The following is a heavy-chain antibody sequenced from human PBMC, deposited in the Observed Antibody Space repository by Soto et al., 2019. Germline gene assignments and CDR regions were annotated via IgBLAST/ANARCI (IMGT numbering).Heavy chain of an antibody. J-gene: IGHJ6*02. Sequence: GASVKVSCKASGFTFTSSAVQWVRQARGQRLEWIGWIVVGSGNTNYAQKFQERVTITRDMSTSTAYMELSSLRSEDTAVYYCAADLYCGGDCYLIVMDVWGQGTTVTVAS. D-gene: IGHD2-21*02. CDR2: IVVGSGNT. CDR1: GFTFTSSA. CDR3: AADLYCGGDCYLIVMDV. V-gene: IGHV1-58*01.